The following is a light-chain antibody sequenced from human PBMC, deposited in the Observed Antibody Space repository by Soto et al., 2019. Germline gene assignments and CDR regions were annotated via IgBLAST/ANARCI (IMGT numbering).Light chain of an antibody. CDR2: EVR. V-gene: IGLV2-14*01. J-gene: IGLJ1*01. CDR3: CSYTRTSNHYF. Sequence: QSALTQPASVSGSPGQLITISCPGTSRDIGGYDYVSWYQQRSGKAPKLMIYEVRYRPSGVSNRFSGSKSGNTASLTISRLQAEDEAVYYCCSYTRTSNHYFFRSGTKVTVL. CDR1: SRDIGGYDY.